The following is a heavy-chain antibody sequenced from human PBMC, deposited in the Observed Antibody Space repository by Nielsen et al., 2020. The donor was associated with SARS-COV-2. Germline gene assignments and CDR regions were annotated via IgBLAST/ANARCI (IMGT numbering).Heavy chain of an antibody. Sequence: GGSLRLSCAASGFTFSGYTMNWVRQAPGKGLEWVSSITSSGTYIYYTDSLKGRFTISRDNAKNSLYLQMNSLRAEDTAVYYCARESSIVLMVYVHHYGMDVWGQGTTVTVSS. CDR3: ARESSIVLMVYVHHYGMDV. J-gene: IGHJ6*02. CDR2: ITSSGTYI. D-gene: IGHD2-8*01. CDR1: GFTFSGYT. V-gene: IGHV3-21*01.